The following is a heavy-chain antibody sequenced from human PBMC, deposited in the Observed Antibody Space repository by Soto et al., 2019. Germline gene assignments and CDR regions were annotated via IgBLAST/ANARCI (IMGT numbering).Heavy chain of an antibody. J-gene: IGHJ4*02. Sequence: QMQLVESGGGVVQPGRSLRLSCAASGFNFINYGMHWVRQAPGKGLEWVAIIWYDGSNTYYADSVKGRFTISRDNSKNTVYLQMNSLRAEDTAMYYCAAGEPLHYRGQGTLVTVSS. CDR3: AAGEPLHY. D-gene: IGHD3-10*01. CDR1: GFNFINYG. CDR2: IWYDGSNT. V-gene: IGHV3-33*01.